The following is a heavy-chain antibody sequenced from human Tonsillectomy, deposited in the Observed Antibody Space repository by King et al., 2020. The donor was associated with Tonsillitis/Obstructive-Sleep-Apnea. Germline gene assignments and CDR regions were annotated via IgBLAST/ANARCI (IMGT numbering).Heavy chain of an antibody. CDR3: ARTFYYDSSGYSEWYFDL. Sequence: VQLVESGAEVKKPGESLRISCKGSGYSFTNYWITWVRQMPGKGLEWMGRIDPSDSYTNYSPSFQGHVTISADKSISTAYLQWSSLKASETAMYYCARTFYYDSSGYSEWYFDLWGRRTLVTVSS. CDR2: IDPSDSYT. CDR1: GYSFTNYW. J-gene: IGHJ2*01. V-gene: IGHV5-10-1*03. D-gene: IGHD3-22*01.